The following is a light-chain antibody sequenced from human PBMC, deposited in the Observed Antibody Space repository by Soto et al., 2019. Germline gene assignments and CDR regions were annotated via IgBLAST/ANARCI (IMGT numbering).Light chain of an antibody. J-gene: IGLJ1*01. V-gene: IGLV2-14*03. CDR2: DVN. CDR3: YLHSSSSTLYV. CDR1: SSDVGGHNY. Sequence: QSALTQPASVSGSPGQSITISCAGTSSDVGGHNYVSWYQQHPGKAPKLIIYDVNNRPSGVSNRFSGSKSGNTASLTISGLQAEEEADYFCYLHSSSSTLYVFGTGTKVTVL.